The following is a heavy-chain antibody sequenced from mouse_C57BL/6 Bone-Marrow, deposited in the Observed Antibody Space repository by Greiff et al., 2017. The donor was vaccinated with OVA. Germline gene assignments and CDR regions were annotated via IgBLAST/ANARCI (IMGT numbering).Heavy chain of an antibody. V-gene: IGHV7-3*01. CDR3: ASLDYYGSRNWYFDV. Sequence: EVKLVESGGGLVQPGGSLSLSCAASGFTFTDYYMSWVRQPPGKALEWLGFIRNKANGYTTEYSASVKGRFTISRDNSQSILYLQMNALRAEDSATYYCASLDYYGSRNWYFDVWGTGTTVTVSS. CDR1: GFTFTDYY. CDR2: IRNKANGYTT. J-gene: IGHJ1*03. D-gene: IGHD1-1*01.